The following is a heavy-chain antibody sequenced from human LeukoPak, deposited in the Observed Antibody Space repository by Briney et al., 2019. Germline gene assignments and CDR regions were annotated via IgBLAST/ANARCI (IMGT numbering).Heavy chain of an antibody. J-gene: IGHJ6*03. CDR1: GFTFSSYA. Sequence: PGGSLRLSCAASGFTFSSYAMSCVRQAPGKGLEWVSAISGSGGSTYYADSVKGRFTISRDNSKNTLYLQMNSLRAEDTAVYYCAANSGSYYYYYYYMDVWGKGTTVTVSS. V-gene: IGHV3-23*01. CDR2: ISGSGGST. D-gene: IGHD1-26*01. CDR3: AANSGSYYYYYYYMDV.